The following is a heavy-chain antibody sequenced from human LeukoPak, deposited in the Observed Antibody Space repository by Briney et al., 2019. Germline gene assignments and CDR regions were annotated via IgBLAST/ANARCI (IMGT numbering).Heavy chain of an antibody. CDR3: ARGDSGYSSGWELDY. J-gene: IGHJ4*02. CDR1: GYTFTGYY. D-gene: IGHD6-19*01. V-gene: IGHV1-2*06. CDR2: INPNSGGT. Sequence: ASVKVSCKASGYTFTGYYMHWVRQAPGQGLEWMGRINPNSGGTNYAQKFQGRVTMTRDTSISTAYMELSRLRSDDTAVYYCARGDSGYSSGWELDYWGQGTLVTVSS.